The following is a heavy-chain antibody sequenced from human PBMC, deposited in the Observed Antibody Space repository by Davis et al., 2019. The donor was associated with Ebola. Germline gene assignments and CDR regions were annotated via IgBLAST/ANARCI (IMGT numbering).Heavy chain of an antibody. V-gene: IGHV3-48*01. CDR1: GFTLSRHS. J-gene: IGHJ5*02. D-gene: IGHD3-22*01. Sequence: LTCAAPGFTLSRHSMNWGRQAPGKGLEWVSYISSSSSTIYYANSVKGRFTISRDNAKNSPYLQMNSLRAEDTAVYYCARDHITMIVGWFDPWGQGTLVTVSS. CDR3: ARDHITMIVGWFDP. CDR2: ISSSSSTI.